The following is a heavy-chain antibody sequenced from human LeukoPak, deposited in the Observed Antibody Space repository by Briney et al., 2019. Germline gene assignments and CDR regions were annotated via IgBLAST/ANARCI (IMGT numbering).Heavy chain of an antibody. Sequence: SETLSLTCAVSGYSISSGYHWSWIRQPPGKGLEWIGSIYHSGSTYYNPSLKSRVITSVDTSKNQFSLKLTSATAADTAIYYCARGLNYNRHWDYWGQGTLVTVSS. V-gene: IGHV4-38-2*01. CDR1: GYSISSGYH. CDR3: ARGLNYNRHWDY. J-gene: IGHJ4*02. D-gene: IGHD1-7*01. CDR2: IYHSGST.